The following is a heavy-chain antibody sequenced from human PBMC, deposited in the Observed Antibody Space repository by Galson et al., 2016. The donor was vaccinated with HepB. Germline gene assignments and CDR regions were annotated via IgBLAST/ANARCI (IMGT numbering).Heavy chain of an antibody. CDR3: ARGPRYDDIWGTYRAPYFDY. V-gene: IGHV3-11*05. J-gene: IGHJ4*02. CDR1: GFAFSDYY. CDR2: VGSSNSHT. D-gene: IGHD3-16*02. Sequence: SLRLSCAASGFAFSDYYMSWIRQAPGKGLEWLSYVGSSNSHTSHAWSVRGRFTISRDNAKNSLYLQMKSLRAEDTAMYYCARGPRYDDIWGTYRAPYFDYWGRGTLITVSS.